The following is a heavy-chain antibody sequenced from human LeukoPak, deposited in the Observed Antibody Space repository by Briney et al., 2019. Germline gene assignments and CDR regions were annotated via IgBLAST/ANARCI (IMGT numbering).Heavy chain of an antibody. V-gene: IGHV3-23*01. J-gene: IGHJ6*02. D-gene: IGHD2-2*01. CDR1: GFTFSSYA. CDR3: AKDLLGRYCSSTSCYYDYYYYGMDV. CDR2: ISGSGATT. Sequence: PGGSLRLSCAASGFTFSSYAMSWVRQAPGKGLEWVSAISGSGATTYYADSVKGRFTISRDNPKNTLYLQMNSLRAEDTAVYYCAKDLLGRYCSSTSCYYDYYYYGMDVWGQGTTVTVSS.